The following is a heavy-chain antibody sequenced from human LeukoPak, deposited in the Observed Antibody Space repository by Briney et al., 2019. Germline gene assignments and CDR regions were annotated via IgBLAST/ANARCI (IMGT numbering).Heavy chain of an antibody. CDR1: GFTFSNNY. Sequence: GGSLRLSCAASGFTFSNNYMTWVRQAPGKGLEWVSLISTGGSPYYTASVKDRFTISRDNSKNTLFLQMNSLRAEDTAVYYCVRGFRGYSFDYWGQGTPVTVSS. CDR2: ISTGGSP. J-gene: IGHJ4*02. V-gene: IGHV3-53*01. CDR3: VRGFRGYSFDY.